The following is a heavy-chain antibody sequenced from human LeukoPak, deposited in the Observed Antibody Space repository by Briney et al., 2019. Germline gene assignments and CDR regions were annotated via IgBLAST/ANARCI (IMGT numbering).Heavy chain of an antibody. V-gene: IGHV1-46*01. CDR2: INPSGGST. CDR3: ARGSYYDFWSGYLGPNTPGNWFDP. J-gene: IGHJ5*02. CDR1: GYTFTGYY. Sequence: ASVKVSCKASGYTFTGYYMHWVRQAPGQGLEWMGIINPSGGSTSYAQKFQGRVTMTRDTSTSTVYMELSSLRSEDTAVYYCARGSYYDFWSGYLGPNTPGNWFDPWGQGTLVTVSS. D-gene: IGHD3-3*01.